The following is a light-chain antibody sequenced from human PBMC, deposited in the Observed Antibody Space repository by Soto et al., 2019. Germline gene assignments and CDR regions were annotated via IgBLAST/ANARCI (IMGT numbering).Light chain of an antibody. V-gene: IGLV2-14*01. CDR1: GSDIGAYNH. CDR3: SSFTTSYFYV. J-gene: IGLJ1*01. Sequence: QSVLTQPASVSGSPGQSITISCTGTGSDIGAYNHVSWYQQHPGKAPKLIIYGVTHRPSGVSTRFSASKSAYTASLTISGLQAEDEADYYCSSFTTSYFYVFGPGTKVTVL. CDR2: GVT.